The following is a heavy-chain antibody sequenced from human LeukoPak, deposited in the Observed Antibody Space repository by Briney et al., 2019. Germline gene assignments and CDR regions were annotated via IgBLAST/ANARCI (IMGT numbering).Heavy chain of an antibody. Sequence: SETLSLTCTVSGGSISSHYWSWIRQPPGRGLEWIGYIYSSGTTNYNPSLKSRVTISVETSKNQFSLKLNSVTAADTAVYYCARASFGDYSAEYFHHWGQGTLVTVSS. V-gene: IGHV4-59*11. J-gene: IGHJ1*01. CDR3: ARASFGDYSAEYFHH. D-gene: IGHD4-17*01. CDR1: GGSISSHY. CDR2: IYSSGTT.